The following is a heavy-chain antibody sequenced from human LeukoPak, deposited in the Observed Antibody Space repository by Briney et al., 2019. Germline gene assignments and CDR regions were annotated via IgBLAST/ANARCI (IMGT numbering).Heavy chain of an antibody. CDR1: GGSISSGDYY. CDR2: IYYSGST. CDR3: ARNPTPYCSSTSCLDNACDI. Sequence: PSETLSLTCTVSGGSISSGDYYWSWIRQPPGKGLGWIGYIYYSGSTYYNPSLKSRVTISVDTSKNQFSLKLSSVTAADTAVYYCARNPTPYCSSTSCLDNACDIWGQGTMVTVSS. J-gene: IGHJ3*02. V-gene: IGHV4-30-4*08. D-gene: IGHD2-2*01.